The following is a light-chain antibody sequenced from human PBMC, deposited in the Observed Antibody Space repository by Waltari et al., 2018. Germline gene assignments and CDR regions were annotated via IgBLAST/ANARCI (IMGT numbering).Light chain of an antibody. CDR1: HSIGRR. J-gene: IGKJ2*03. CDR2: YAS. V-gene: IGKV6-21*01. CDR3: HHSDSLPYS. Sequence: EIVLTQSPEFQSVTLKEKVTITCRASHSIGRRLHWYQQKPDQSPKILIMYASPSFSCAPSRFSGSESGTDFTLNIDGLEAEDAATYYCHHSDSLPYSFGQGTKLEIK.